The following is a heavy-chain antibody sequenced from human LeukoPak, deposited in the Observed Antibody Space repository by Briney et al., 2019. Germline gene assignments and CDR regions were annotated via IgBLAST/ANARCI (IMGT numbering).Heavy chain of an antibody. V-gene: IGHV1-8*03. CDR1: GYTFTSYD. J-gene: IGHJ5*02. Sequence: GASVKVSCKASGYTFTSYDINWVRQATGQGLEWMGWMNPSSGNTGYAQKFQGRVTITRNTSISTAYMELSSLRSEDTAVYYCARGLVDYDILTGSRLNWFDPWGQGTLVTVSS. CDR3: ARGLVDYDILTGSRLNWFDP. D-gene: IGHD3-9*01. CDR2: MNPSSGNT.